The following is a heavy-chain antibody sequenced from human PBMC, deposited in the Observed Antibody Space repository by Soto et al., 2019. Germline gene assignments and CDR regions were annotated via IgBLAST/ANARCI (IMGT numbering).Heavy chain of an antibody. CDR2: ISGSGGST. Sequence: PGGSLRLSCAASGFTFSSYAMSWVRQAPGKGLEWVSAISGSGGSTYYADSVKGRFTISRDNSKNTLYLQMNSLRAEDTAVYYCAKSPLYITTEKKEFDDWGQGTLVTGSS. J-gene: IGHJ4*02. V-gene: IGHV3-23*01. CDR3: AKSPLYITTEKKEFDD. CDR1: GFTFSSYA. D-gene: IGHD4-17*01.